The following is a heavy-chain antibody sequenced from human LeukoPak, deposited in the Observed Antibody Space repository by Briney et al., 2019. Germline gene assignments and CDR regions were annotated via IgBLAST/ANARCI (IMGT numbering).Heavy chain of an antibody. Sequence: ASVKVSCKASGYTFTGYYMHWVRQAPGQGLEWMGWINPNSGGTNYAQKFQGRVTMTRDTSTSTVYMELSSLRSEDTAVYYCARGDCSGGSCYSGFDYWCQGTLVTVSS. V-gene: IGHV1-2*02. CDR1: GYTFTGYY. D-gene: IGHD2-15*01. CDR3: ARGDCSGGSCYSGFDY. CDR2: INPNSGGT. J-gene: IGHJ4*02.